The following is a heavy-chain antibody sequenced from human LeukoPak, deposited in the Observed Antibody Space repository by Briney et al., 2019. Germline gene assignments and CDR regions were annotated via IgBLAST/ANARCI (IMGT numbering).Heavy chain of an antibody. J-gene: IGHJ6*03. CDR1: GFTFSNAW. CDR3: TTPGYDYYYMDV. V-gene: IGHV3-15*01. Sequence: GGSLRLSCAASGFTFSNAWMSWVRQAPGKGLEWVGRIKSKTDGGTTDYAAPVKGRFTASRDDSKNTLYLQMNSLKTEDTAVYYCTTPGYDYYYMDVWGKGTTVTVSS. CDR2: IKSKTDGGTT.